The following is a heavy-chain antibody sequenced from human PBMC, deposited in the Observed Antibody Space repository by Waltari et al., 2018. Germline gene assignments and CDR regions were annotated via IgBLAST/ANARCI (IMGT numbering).Heavy chain of an antibody. CDR3: GRQDASSVPRGFDY. CDR1: GSSISTDYF. J-gene: IGHJ4*02. Sequence: QVHLQESGPGLVKPSETLSLICTVSGSSISTDYFWGWLRPSPGKGLEWIGSFHHSGRTDYNPSLKSRITISTDASKNQFSLRLTYVTAADTAVYYCGRQDASSVPRGFDYWGQGTLVTVSS. V-gene: IGHV4-38-2*02. D-gene: IGHD6-13*01. CDR2: FHHSGRT.